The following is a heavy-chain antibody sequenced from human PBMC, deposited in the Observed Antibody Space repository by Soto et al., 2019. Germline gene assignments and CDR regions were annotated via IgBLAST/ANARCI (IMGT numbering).Heavy chain of an antibody. CDR1: GFTFSSYA. J-gene: IGHJ4*02. CDR2: ISYDGSNK. Sequence: QVQLVESGGGVVQPGRSLRLSCAASGFTFSSYAMHWVRQAPGKGLEWVAVISYDGSNKYYADSVKGRFTISRDNSKNPLYLQMNSLRAEDTAVYYCAREVWLVSFDYWGQGTLVTVSS. V-gene: IGHV3-30-3*01. D-gene: IGHD6-19*01. CDR3: AREVWLVSFDY.